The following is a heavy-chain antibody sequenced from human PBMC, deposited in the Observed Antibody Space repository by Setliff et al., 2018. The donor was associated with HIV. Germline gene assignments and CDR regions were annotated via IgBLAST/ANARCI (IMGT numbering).Heavy chain of an antibody. CDR1: GGTFSSYA. D-gene: IGHD6-19*01. Sequence: SVKVSCKASGGTFSSYAISWVRQAPGQGLEWMGGIIPIFGTANYAQKFQGRVTITADESASTAYMELSSLRSEDTAVYYCARDRYSSGWSWFDPWGQGTLVTVSS. V-gene: IGHV1-69*13. J-gene: IGHJ5*02. CDR2: IIPIFGTA. CDR3: ARDRYSSGWSWFDP.